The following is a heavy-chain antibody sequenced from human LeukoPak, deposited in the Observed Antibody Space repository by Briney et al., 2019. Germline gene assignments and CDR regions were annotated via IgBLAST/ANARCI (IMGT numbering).Heavy chain of an antibody. J-gene: IGHJ4*02. CDR3: AKSRSGSANWALQIFDN. Sequence: QPGGSLRLSCAASGFTFSSYSMNWVRQAPGKGLEWVAVISYDGSNKYYADSVKGRFTISRDNSKNSLFVQMNSLRAEDTAVYFCAKSRSGSANWALQIFDNWGQGTLVTVSS. D-gene: IGHD1-1*01. CDR2: ISYDGSNK. CDR1: GFTFSSYS. V-gene: IGHV3-30*18.